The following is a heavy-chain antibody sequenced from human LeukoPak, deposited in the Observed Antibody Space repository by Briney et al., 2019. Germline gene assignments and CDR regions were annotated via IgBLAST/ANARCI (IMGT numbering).Heavy chain of an antibody. CDR2: ISAYNGNT. CDR1: GYTFTSYG. CDR3: ARDGYDYVWGSYRPNNNFDY. V-gene: IGHV1-18*01. J-gene: IGHJ4*02. Sequence: GASAKVSCKASGYTFTSYGISWVRQAPGQGLEWMGWISAYNGNTNYAQKLQGRVTMTTDTSTSAAYMELRSLRSDDTAVYYCARDGYDYVWGSYRPNNNFDYWGQGTLVTVSS. D-gene: IGHD3-16*02.